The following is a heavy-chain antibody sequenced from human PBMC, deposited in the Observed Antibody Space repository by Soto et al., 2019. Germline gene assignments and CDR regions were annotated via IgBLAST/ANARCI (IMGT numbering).Heavy chain of an antibody. CDR2: VYYTGST. CDR1: VGSINNHY. V-gene: IGHV4-59*11. D-gene: IGHD7-27*01. Sequence: QVHLQESGPGLVKPSETLSLTCSVSVGSINNHYWSWIRQPPGKGLEWIGYVYYTGSTNYNPSLNSRVTMSVDTSKNQFSLYLTSRTAADPAIYYCARANWYSEYWGQGTLVTGSS. CDR3: ARANWYSEY. J-gene: IGHJ4*02.